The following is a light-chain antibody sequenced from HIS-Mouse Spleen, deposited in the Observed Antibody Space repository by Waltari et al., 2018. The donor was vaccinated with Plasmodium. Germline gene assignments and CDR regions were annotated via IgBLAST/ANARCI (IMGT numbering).Light chain of an antibody. J-gene: IGKJ1*01. V-gene: IGKV1-5*03. CDR2: KAS. Sequence: DIQMTQSPSTLSASVGDRVTITCRASQSISSWLAWYQQKPGKAPKLLIYKASSLESGVPSRFSGSGSGTEFTRTISSMQHDDFAKCGCRQYNSYSWTFGQGTEVEIE. CDR1: QSISSW. CDR3: RQYNSYSWT.